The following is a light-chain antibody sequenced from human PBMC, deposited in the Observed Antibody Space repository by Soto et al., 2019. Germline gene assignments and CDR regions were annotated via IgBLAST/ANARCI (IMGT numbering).Light chain of an antibody. V-gene: IGLV1-40*01. CDR3: QSYDSTLSGSGVV. J-gene: IGLJ2*01. CDR2: GNS. Sequence: QSVLTQPPSVSGAPGQRVTISCTGSSSNIGAGYDVHWYQQLPGTAPKLLIYGNSNRPSGVPDRFSGSKSRTSASLAITGIQAEDEDDYYCQSYDSTLSGSGVVFGEGTKLPVL. CDR1: SSNIGAGYD.